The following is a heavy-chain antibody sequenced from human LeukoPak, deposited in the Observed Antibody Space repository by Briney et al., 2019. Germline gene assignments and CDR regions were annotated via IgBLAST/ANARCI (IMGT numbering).Heavy chain of an antibody. J-gene: IGHJ5*02. D-gene: IGHD3-10*01. Sequence: PGGSLRLSCAASGFTFSNAWMSWVRQAPGKGLEWVGRIKSKTDGGTTDYAAPVKGRFTISRDDSKNTLYLQMNSLKTEDTAVYYCTTVLLWFGALSSESPWGQGTLVTVSS. CDR2: IKSKTDGGTT. CDR1: GFTFSNAW. V-gene: IGHV3-15*01. CDR3: TTVLLWFGALSSESP.